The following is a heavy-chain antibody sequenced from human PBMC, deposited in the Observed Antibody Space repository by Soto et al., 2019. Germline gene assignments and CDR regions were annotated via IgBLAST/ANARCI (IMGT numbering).Heavy chain of an antibody. CDR3: ARGAKNIYAMDV. CDR1: GFAFSTYW. J-gene: IGHJ6*02. Sequence: GGSLRLSCAASGFAFSTYWMHWVRQAPGKGLLWVARIKFDGSSTYSADSVKGRFTISRDDAKNTLYLQMNGLIVDDTAVYYCARGAKNIYAMDVWGQGTTVTVSS. V-gene: IGHV3-74*01. CDR2: IKFDGSST.